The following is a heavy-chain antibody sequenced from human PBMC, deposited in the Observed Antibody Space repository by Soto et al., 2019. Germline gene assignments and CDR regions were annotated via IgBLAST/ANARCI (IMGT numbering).Heavy chain of an antibody. D-gene: IGHD6-19*01. CDR2: INAGNGNT. CDR1: GYTFTSYA. V-gene: IGHV1-3*01. Sequence: GASVKVSCKASGYTFTSYAMHWVRQAPGQRLEWMGWINAGNGNTKYSQKFQGRVTITRDTSASTAYMELSSLRSEDTVLYYCARGVAGPLHWFDPWGQGTLVTVSS. CDR3: ARGVAGPLHWFDP. J-gene: IGHJ5*02.